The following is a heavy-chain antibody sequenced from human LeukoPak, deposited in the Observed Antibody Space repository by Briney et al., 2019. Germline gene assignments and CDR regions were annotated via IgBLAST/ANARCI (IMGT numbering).Heavy chain of an antibody. D-gene: IGHD3-10*01. J-gene: IGHJ4*02. CDR2: LNEDGSST. Sequence: GGSLRLSCAASGFTLSSYWMHYVRQAPGKGLVWVSRLNEDGSSTDYADCVKGRFTMSRENAKDTVSLHMNSLRADDTAMYYCVRSLSGSREFWGQGVRVSVSS. CDR1: GFTLSSYW. CDR3: VRSLSGSREF. V-gene: IGHV3-74*01.